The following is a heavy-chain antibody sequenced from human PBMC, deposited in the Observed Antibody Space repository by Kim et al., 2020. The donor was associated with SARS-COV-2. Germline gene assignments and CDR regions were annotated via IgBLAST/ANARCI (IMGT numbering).Heavy chain of an antibody. J-gene: IGHJ4*02. V-gene: IGHV3-23*01. CDR3: AKKDPGYSSSWTYFDY. Sequence: VKGQFTISRDNSKNTLYLQMNSLRAEDTAVYYCAKKDPGYSSSWTYFDYWGQGTLVTVSS. D-gene: IGHD6-13*01.